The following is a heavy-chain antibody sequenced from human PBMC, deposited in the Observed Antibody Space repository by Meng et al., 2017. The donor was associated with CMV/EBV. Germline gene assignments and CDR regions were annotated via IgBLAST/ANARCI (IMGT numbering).Heavy chain of an antibody. CDR1: GGSVSSGSYY. J-gene: IGHJ4*02. V-gene: IGHV4-61*01. Sequence: GSLSLSCTVSGGSVSSGSYYWSWIRQPPGKGLEWIGYIYYSGSTNYNPSLKSRVTISVDTSKNQFSLKLSSVTAADTAVYYCARAAGSSSGWYGDDYWGQGTLVTVSS. D-gene: IGHD6-19*01. CDR3: ARAAGSSSGWYGDDY. CDR2: IYYSGST.